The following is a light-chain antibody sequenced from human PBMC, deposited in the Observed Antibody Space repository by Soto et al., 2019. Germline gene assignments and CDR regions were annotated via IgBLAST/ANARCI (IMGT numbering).Light chain of an antibody. CDR2: EVS. J-gene: IGLJ1*01. Sequence: QSALTQPASVSGSPGQSITISCTGTSSDVGGYNYVSWYQQHPGKAPKLMIYEVSNRPSGVSHRFSGPKSGNTASLTISGLQAEDEADYYCSSYTYSSTPYVFGTGTKLTVL. CDR3: SSYTYSSTPYV. CDR1: SSDVGGYNY. V-gene: IGLV2-14*01.